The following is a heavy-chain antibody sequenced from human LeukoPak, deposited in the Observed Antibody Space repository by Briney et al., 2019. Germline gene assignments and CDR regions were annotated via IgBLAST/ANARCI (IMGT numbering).Heavy chain of an antibody. CDR1: GGSFSGYY. Sequence: SETLSLTCAVYGGSFSGYYWTWIRQPPGKGLEWIGEINHSGSTNYNPSLKSRVTISVDTSTNQFSLKLRSVTAADTAVYYCARGCVGNCPKGATFDYWGQGNMVTVSS. D-gene: IGHD1-7*01. V-gene: IGHV4-34*01. J-gene: IGHJ4*02. CDR3: ARGCVGNCPKGATFDY. CDR2: INHSGST.